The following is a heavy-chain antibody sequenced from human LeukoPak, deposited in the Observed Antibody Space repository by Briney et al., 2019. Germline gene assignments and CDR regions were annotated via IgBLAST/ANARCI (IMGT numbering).Heavy chain of an antibody. CDR3: AGGYCSSDSCYYYFDY. J-gene: IGHJ4*02. D-gene: IGHD2-2*01. CDR2: INHSGST. Sequence: PSETLSLTCAVYGGSFSGYYWSWIRQPPGKGLEWIGEINHSGSTNYNPSLKSRVTISVDTSKNQFSLKLSSVTAADTAVYYCAGGYCSSDSCYYYFDYWGQGTLVTVSS. V-gene: IGHV4-34*01. CDR1: GGSFSGYY.